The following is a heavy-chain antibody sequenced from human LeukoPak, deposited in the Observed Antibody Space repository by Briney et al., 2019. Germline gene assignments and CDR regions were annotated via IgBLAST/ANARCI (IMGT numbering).Heavy chain of an antibody. V-gene: IGHV1-2*02. Sequence: ASVKVSCKASGYTFTAYYMHWVRQAPGQGLEWMGWINPNSGGTNYAQKFQGRVTMTRDTSISTAYMELSRLRSDDTAVYYCAREPAMVRGVIGNWGQGTLVTVSS. CDR1: GYTFTAYY. J-gene: IGHJ4*02. CDR2: INPNSGGT. D-gene: IGHD3-10*01. CDR3: AREPAMVRGVIGN.